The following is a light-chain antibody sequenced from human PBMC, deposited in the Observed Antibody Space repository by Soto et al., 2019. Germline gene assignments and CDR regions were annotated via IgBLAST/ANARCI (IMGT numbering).Light chain of an antibody. V-gene: IGKV3-11*01. CDR2: DAS. CDR3: LQRSDWPLT. Sequence: EIVLTQSPATLSLSPGERATLSCRASQSVSTYLAWYHQKPGQAPRLLIYDASNRATGIPARFSGSGSGTDFALTISSLEPEDFAVYYCLQRSDWPLTFGPGTKVDIK. J-gene: IGKJ3*01. CDR1: QSVSTY.